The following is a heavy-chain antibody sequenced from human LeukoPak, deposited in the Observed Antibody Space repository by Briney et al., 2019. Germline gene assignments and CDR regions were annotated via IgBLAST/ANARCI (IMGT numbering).Heavy chain of an antibody. Sequence: GGSLRLSCAASGFTFSSNYMSWVRQAPGKGLEWVSVIYSGGSTYYSDSVKGRFTISRDNYKNTLYLQMNSLRAEDTAVYYCARVGSGYSYGHPGYWGQGTLVTVSS. D-gene: IGHD5-18*01. CDR1: GFTFSSNY. CDR2: IYSGGST. J-gene: IGHJ4*02. V-gene: IGHV3-53*01. CDR3: ARVGSGYSYGHPGY.